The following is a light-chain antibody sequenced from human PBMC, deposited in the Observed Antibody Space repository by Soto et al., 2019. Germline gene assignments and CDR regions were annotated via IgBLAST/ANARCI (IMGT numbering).Light chain of an antibody. CDR3: QHYET. CDR1: QSVSSY. Sequence: MVLTESPSTLSLSPGERATLSCRASQSVSSYLGWYQQKPGQAPRRLMYGASIRAAGVPDRFSGSGSGTEFTLTISRLEPEDFTVYYCQHYETFGQGTKVDIK. V-gene: IGKV3-20*01. J-gene: IGKJ1*01. CDR2: GAS.